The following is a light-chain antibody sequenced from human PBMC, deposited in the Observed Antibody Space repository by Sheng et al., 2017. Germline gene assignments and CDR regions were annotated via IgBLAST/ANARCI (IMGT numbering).Light chain of an antibody. J-gene: IGKJ2*01. CDR1: QSLVYIDGNTY. Sequence: DVVMTQSPLTLPVTLGQPASISCRSSQSLVYIDGNTYLNWFHQRPGQSPRRLIYKVSNRDSGVPDRFSASESGTDFTLKISRVEAEDVGVYYCMQGTHWPYTFGQGTKLEIK. CDR2: KVS. V-gene: IGKV2-30*01. CDR3: MQGTHWPYT.